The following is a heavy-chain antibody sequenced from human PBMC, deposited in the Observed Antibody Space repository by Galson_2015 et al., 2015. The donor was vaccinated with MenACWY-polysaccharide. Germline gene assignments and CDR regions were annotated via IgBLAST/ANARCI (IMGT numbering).Heavy chain of an antibody. V-gene: IGHV4-4*07. D-gene: IGHD3-10*01. CDR1: GGSISSYY. CDR3: ARGIRDYYGSGSYYRDDY. CDR2: IYTSGST. J-gene: IGHJ4*02. Sequence: ATLSLTCPVSGGSISSYYWRWIRPPAGKGLEWIGRIYTSGSTNYNPSLKSRVTMSVDTSKNQFSLKLSSVTAADTAGYYCARGIRDYYGSGSYYRDDYWGQGTLVTVSS.